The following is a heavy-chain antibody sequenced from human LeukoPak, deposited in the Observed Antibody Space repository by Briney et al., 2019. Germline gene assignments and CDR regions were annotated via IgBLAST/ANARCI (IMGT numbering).Heavy chain of an antibody. Sequence: SETLSLTCSISSGSIISNNDYWGWIRQPPGKGLEWIATIHYSGRTYYNPSLKSRVTISVDTSKNQFSLKLSSVTAADTAVYYCAVGILLRYFDWLPRTYYFDYWGQGTLVTVSS. CDR3: AVGILLRYFDWLPRTYYFDY. J-gene: IGHJ4*02. CDR2: IHYSGRT. V-gene: IGHV4-39*07. CDR1: SGSIISNNDY. D-gene: IGHD3-9*01.